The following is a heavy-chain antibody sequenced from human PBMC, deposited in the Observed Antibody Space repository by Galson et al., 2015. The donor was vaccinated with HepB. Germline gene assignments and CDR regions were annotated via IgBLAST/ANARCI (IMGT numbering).Heavy chain of an antibody. CDR2: IYWNDEE. J-gene: IGHJ4*02. CDR1: GFSLTTSGVG. Sequence: PALVKPTQTLTLTCTFSGFSLTTSGVGVGWIRQPPGKALEWLALIYWNDEESYSPSLRSRLTVTKDTSQNRVVFNMTNMEPVDTSACFWERKPGDSSLGGFCFWGQGTLVTVPP. V-gene: IGHV2-5*01. D-gene: IGHD5-18*01. CDR3: ERKPGDSSLGGFCF.